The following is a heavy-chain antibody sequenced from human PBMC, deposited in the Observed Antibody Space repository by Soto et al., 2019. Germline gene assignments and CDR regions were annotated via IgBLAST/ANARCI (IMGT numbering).Heavy chain of an antibody. CDR3: ARSGTTVTTFWYFDL. Sequence: QVQLVESGGGVVQPGKSLRLACVASGFTFSNYGMHWVRQAPGEGLEWVAVISYDEDNIYYADSVKGRFTISRDNSKNTLYLQMNSLRPEDTAAYFCARSGTTVTTFWYFDLWGRGTLVTVSS. J-gene: IGHJ2*01. CDR2: ISYDEDNI. V-gene: IGHV3-30*03. D-gene: IGHD4-17*01. CDR1: GFTFSNYG.